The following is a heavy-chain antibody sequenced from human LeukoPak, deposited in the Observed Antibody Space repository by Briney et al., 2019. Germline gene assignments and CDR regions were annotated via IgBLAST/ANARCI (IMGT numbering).Heavy chain of an antibody. Sequence: SETLSLTCAVSVGSIGISNYYWGWIRQPPGKGLEWIGGVSYSGSTYYSPSLKSRVTISVDTSKNQFSLKMSSVTAADTAVYHCARQAVTGVTNRYFDYWGQGTLVTVSS. D-gene: IGHD1-20*01. CDR1: VGSIGISNYY. J-gene: IGHJ4*02. CDR3: ARQAVTGVTNRYFDY. CDR2: VSYSGST. V-gene: IGHV4-39*01.